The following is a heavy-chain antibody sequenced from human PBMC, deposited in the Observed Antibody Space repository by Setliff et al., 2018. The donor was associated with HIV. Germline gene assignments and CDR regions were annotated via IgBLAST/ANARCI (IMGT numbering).Heavy chain of an antibody. J-gene: IGHJ4*02. CDR2: IYYSGST. CDR3: ARQQTALFVDY. CDR1: GGSISSSNNY. V-gene: IGHV4-39*01. D-gene: IGHD2-21*02. Sequence: PSETLSLTYTVSGGSISSSNNYWGWIRQPPGKGLEWIGSIYYSGSTHYNPSLKSRVTMSVDTSKNQFSLKLTSVTAADMALYYCARQQTALFVDYWGQGTLVTVSS.